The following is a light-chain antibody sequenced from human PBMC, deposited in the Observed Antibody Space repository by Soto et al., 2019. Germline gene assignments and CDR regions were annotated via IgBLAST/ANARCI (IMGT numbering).Light chain of an antibody. J-gene: IGKJ5*01. Sequence: DIQMTQSPSSLSASVGDRVTITCRASQSISRNLNWYQHKPGKAPKLLIYAASSLQNGVPSRFSGGGSGTEFTRSISSLQPDYCQQSYTTASITFGQGTRLEIK. CDR1: QSISRN. V-gene: IGKV1-39*01. CDR3: QQSYTTASIT. CDR2: AAS.